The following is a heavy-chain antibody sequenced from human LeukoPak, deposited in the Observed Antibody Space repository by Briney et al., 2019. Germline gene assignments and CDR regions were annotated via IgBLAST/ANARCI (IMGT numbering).Heavy chain of an antibody. V-gene: IGHV3-53*01. Sequence: GGSLRLSCAASGFTVSSNYMSWVRQAPGKGLEWVSVIYSGGSTYYADSVKGRFTISRDNSKNTLYLQMNSLRAEDTAVYYCTRDWSIQLWLPGYFDYWGQGTLVTVSS. CDR1: GFTVSSNY. D-gene: IGHD5-18*01. J-gene: IGHJ4*02. CDR2: IYSGGST. CDR3: TRDWSIQLWLPGYFDY.